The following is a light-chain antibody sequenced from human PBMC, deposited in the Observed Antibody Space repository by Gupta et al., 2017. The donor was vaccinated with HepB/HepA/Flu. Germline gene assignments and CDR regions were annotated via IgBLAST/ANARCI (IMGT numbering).Light chain of an antibody. V-gene: IGLV1-40*01. CDR1: SFNIGAGYD. CDR2: GNS. Sequence: QSVLTQPPSVSGAPGPRVTISCTGSSFNIGAGYDVHWYQQLPATAPKLLIYGNSNRPSGVPDRFSGSKSGTSASLAITGLQAEDEADYYCQSYDSSPSGSIFGGGTKLTVL. CDR3: QSYDSSPSGSI. J-gene: IGLJ2*01.